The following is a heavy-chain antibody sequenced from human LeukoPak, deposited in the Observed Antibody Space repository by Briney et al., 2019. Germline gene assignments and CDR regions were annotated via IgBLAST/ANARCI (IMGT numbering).Heavy chain of an antibody. V-gene: IGHV3-49*04. Sequence: PGGSLRLPCTASGFTFGDYAMSWVRQAPGKGLEWVGFIRSKAYGGTTEYAASVKGRFTISRDDSKSIAYLQMNSLKTEDTAVYYCTSQFIDSSGYYSRSSANDYWGQGTLVTVSS. J-gene: IGHJ4*02. CDR2: IRSKAYGGTT. D-gene: IGHD3-22*01. CDR3: TSQFIDSSGYYSRSSANDY. CDR1: GFTFGDYA.